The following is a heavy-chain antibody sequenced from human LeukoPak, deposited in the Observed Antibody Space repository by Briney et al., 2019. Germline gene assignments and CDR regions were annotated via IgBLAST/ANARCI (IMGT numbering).Heavy chain of an antibody. Sequence: SETLSLTCTVSGGSISSGSYYWSWIRQPAGKGLEWIGRIYTSGSTNYNPSLKSRVTISVDTSKNQFSLKLSSVTAADTAVYYCARIFGVVTHRDAFDIWGQGTMVTVSS. D-gene: IGHD3-3*01. J-gene: IGHJ3*02. CDR2: IYTSGST. V-gene: IGHV4-61*02. CDR3: ARIFGVVTHRDAFDI. CDR1: GGSISSGSYY.